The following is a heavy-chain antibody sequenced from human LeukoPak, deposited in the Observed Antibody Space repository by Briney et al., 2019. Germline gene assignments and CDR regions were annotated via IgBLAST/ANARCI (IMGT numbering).Heavy chain of an antibody. J-gene: IGHJ6*02. Sequence: GGSLKLSCAASGFTFSSYSMNWVRQAPGKGLEWVSSISSSSSYIYYADPVKGRFTISRDNAKNSLYLQMNSLRAEDTAVYYCAREGDYDRTPDVWGQGTTVTVSS. V-gene: IGHV3-21*01. D-gene: IGHD3-22*01. CDR1: GFTFSSYS. CDR2: ISSSSSYI. CDR3: AREGDYDRTPDV.